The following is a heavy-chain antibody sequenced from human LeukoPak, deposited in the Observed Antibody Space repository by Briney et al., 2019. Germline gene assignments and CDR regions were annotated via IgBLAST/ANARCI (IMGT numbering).Heavy chain of an antibody. CDR3: ATTNDGGGYQWGDFFDF. V-gene: IGHV1-69*04. J-gene: IGHJ4*02. CDR2: IIPNLGTT. Sequence: SVKVSCKASGGTSNSHAISWVRQAPGQGLEWMGRIIPNLGTTNRAQNFQDRVPLTADKSTNTAYMELTSLTSDDTAVYYCATTNDGGGYQWGDFFDFWGQGTLVTVSS. D-gene: IGHD3-22*01. CDR1: GGTSNSHA.